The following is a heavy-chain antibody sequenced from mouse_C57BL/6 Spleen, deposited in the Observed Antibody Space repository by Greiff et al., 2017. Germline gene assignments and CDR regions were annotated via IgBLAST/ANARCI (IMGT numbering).Heavy chain of an antibody. Sequence: VKQRPGQGLEWIGEIDPSDSYTNYNQKFKGKSTLTVDKSSSTAYMQLSSLTSEDSAVYYCARGSYGNYGGVFDYWGQGTTLTVSS. CDR2: IDPSDSYT. J-gene: IGHJ2*01. V-gene: IGHV1-69*01. D-gene: IGHD2-1*01. CDR3: ARGSYGNYGGVFDY.